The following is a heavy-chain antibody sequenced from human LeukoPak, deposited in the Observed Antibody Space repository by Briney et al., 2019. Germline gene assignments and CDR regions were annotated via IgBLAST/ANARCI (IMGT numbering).Heavy chain of an antibody. Sequence: GRSLRLSCAASGFTFSSYAMHWVRQAPGKGLEWVAVISYDGSNKYYADSVKGRFTISRDNPKNTLYLQMNSLRAEDTAVYYCARGPPGGIVGAYFDYWGQGTLVTVSS. CDR1: GFTFSSYA. CDR2: ISYDGSNK. CDR3: ARGPPGGIVGAYFDY. J-gene: IGHJ4*02. D-gene: IGHD1-26*01. V-gene: IGHV3-30*04.